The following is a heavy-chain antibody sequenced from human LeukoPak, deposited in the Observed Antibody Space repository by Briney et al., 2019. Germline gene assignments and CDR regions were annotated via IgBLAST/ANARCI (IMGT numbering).Heavy chain of an antibody. J-gene: IGHJ4*02. CDR2: IYYSGST. CDR3: AAMTTVTMYSYFFDS. D-gene: IGHD4-17*01. V-gene: IGHV4-59*01. Sequence: SETLSLTCTVSGGSISSYYWSWIRQPPGKGLEWIGYIYYSGSTNYNPSLKSRVTISVDSSTNHFSLRLTSVTAADTAIYYYAAMTTVTMYSYFFDSWGQGTLLTVSS. CDR1: GGSISSYY.